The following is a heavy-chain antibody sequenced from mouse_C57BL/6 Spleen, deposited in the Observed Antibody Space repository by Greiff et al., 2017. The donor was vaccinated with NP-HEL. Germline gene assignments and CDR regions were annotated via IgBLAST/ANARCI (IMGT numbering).Heavy chain of an antibody. J-gene: IGHJ2*01. V-gene: IGHV5-6*01. CDR2: ISSGGSYT. Sequence: EVQVVESGGDLVKPGGSLKLSCAASGFTFSSYGMSWVRQTPDKRLEWVATISSGGSYTYYPDSVKGRFTISRDNAKNTLYLQMSRLKSEDTAMYYCAGWYGSSLDYWGQGTTLTVSS. CDR3: AGWYGSSLDY. CDR1: GFTFSSYG. D-gene: IGHD1-1*01.